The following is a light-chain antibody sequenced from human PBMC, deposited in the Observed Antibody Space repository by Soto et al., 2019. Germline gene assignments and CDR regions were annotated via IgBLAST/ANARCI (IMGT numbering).Light chain of an antibody. V-gene: IGLV2-14*03. J-gene: IGLJ1*01. CDR3: SSYTSSSTLV. Sequence: QSVLTQPASVSGSPGQSIAISCTGTSSDVGGYNSVSWYQHHPGKAPKLMIYDVNYRPSGISDRFSGSKSGNTASLTISGLQAEDAADYYCSSYTSSSTLVFGTGTKLTVL. CDR2: DVN. CDR1: SSDVGGYNS.